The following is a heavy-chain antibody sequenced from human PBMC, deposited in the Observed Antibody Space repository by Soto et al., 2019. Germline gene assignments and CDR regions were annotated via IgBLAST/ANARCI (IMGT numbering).Heavy chain of an antibody. J-gene: IGHJ5*02. CDR2: IYHSGST. D-gene: IGHD2-2*02. V-gene: IGHV4-4*02. Sequence: SETLSLTCAVSGGSISSSNWWSWVRQPPGKGLEWSGAIYHSGSTNYNPSLKSRVTISVDKSKNQFSLKLSSVTAADTAVYYCARYQGYCSSTSCYTGNNWFDPWGQGTLVTVSS. CDR3: ARYQGYCSSTSCYTGNNWFDP. CDR1: GGSISSSNW.